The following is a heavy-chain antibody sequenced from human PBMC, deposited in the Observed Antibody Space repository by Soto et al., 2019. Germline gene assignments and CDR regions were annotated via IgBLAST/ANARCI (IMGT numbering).Heavy chain of an antibody. D-gene: IGHD3-10*01. CDR2: INAGNGNT. CDR3: ARLLSFGELTLDS. Sequence: ASVKVSCKASGYTFTTYAIHCVRQAPGQRFEWIGWINAGNGNTKYSQKFQGRVTITSDTSATTTYMELSSLRSEDTAVYYCARLLSFGELTLDSWGQRSLVTVSS. V-gene: IGHV1-3*01. CDR1: GYTFTTYA. J-gene: IGHJ4*02.